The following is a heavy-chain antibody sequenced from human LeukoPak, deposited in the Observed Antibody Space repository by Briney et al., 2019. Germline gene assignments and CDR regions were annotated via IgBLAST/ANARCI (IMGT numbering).Heavy chain of an antibody. CDR1: GFTFSSYS. Sequence: GGSLRLSCAASGFTFSSYSMNWVRQAPGKGLEWVSSISSSSSYIYYADSVKGRFTISRDNAKNSLYLQMNSLRAEDTAVYYCAREEERLSYDFWSGYYRYYYYYMDVWGKGTTVTVSS. CDR3: AREEERLSYDFWSGYYRYYYYYMDV. D-gene: IGHD3-3*01. J-gene: IGHJ6*03. CDR2: ISSSSSYI. V-gene: IGHV3-21*01.